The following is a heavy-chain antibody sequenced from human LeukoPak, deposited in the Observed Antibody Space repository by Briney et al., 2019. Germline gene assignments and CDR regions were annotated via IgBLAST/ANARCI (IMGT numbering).Heavy chain of an antibody. CDR3: ARLNRGDASAS. J-gene: IGHJ3*02. CDR1: GFTFSCYG. D-gene: IGHD3-16*02. CDR2: IWYDGRNK. V-gene: IGHV3-33*01. Sequence: PLSLLCAACGFTFSCYGTQGVRQAPGKGGEGVAVIWYDGRNKFYADSLKGRITISRDNSKDPLYLQMNSLRAADTAGCYCARLNRGDASASGGEGTLVTAS.